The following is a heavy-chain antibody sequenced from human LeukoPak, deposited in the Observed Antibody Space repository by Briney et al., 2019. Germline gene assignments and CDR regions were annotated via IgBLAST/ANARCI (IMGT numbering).Heavy chain of an antibody. Sequence: SETLSLTCTVSGGSISSYYWSWIRQPAGKGLEWIGRIYTSGSTNYNPSLKSRVTISIDTSKNQFSLKLNSVTAADTAVYYCARDRGYSSAFEYWSQGTLVTVSS. CDR1: GGSISSYY. D-gene: IGHD5-18*01. CDR3: ARDRGYSSAFEY. CDR2: IYTSGST. J-gene: IGHJ4*02. V-gene: IGHV4-4*07.